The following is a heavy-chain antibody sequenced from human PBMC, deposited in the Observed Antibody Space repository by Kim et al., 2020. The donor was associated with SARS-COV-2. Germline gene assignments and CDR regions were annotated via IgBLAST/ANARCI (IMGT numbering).Heavy chain of an antibody. J-gene: IGHJ4*02. Sequence: SETLSLTCTASGGSISSSSYYWGWIRQPPGKGLEWIGSNSGITYYNPSLKSRVTISVDTSRNHFSLKLSSMTAADTAVYYCARQEGPTNPLFYYFDYWGQGTLVTVTS. D-gene: IGHD1-1*01. CDR3: ARQEGPTNPLFYYFDY. CDR2: NSGIT. V-gene: IGHV4-39*01. CDR1: GGSISSSSYY.